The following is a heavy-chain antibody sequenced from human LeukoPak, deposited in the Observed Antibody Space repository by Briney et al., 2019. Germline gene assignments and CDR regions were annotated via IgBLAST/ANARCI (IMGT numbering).Heavy chain of an antibody. V-gene: IGHV4-30-2*01. CDR2: IYHSGST. Sequence: SQTLSLTCAVSAGSISSGGYSWSWIRQPPGKGLEWIGYIYHSGSTYYNSSLKSRVTISVDRSKNQFSLKLSSVTAADTAVYYCARGSTHLVRGITMGFDPWGQGTLVTVSS. CDR1: AGSISSGGYS. D-gene: IGHD3-10*01. J-gene: IGHJ5*02. CDR3: ARGSTHLVRGITMGFDP.